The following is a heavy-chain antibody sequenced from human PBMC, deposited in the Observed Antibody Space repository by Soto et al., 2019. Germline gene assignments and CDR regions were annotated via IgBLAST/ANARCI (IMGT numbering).Heavy chain of an antibody. CDR3: ARGITWELLRAGYYYYYGMDX. Sequence: SETLSLTCTVSGGSISSYYWSWIRQPPGKGLEWIGYIYYSGSTNYNPSLKSRVTISVETSKNQFSLKLRSVTAADTAVYYCARGITWELLRAGYYYYYGMDXWGQGTTVTVS. CDR1: GGSISSYY. CDR2: IYYSGST. D-gene: IGHD1-26*01. V-gene: IGHV4-59*01. J-gene: IGHJ6*02.